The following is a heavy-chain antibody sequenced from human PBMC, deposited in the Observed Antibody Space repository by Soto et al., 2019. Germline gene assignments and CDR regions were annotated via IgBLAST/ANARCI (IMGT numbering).Heavy chain of an antibody. J-gene: IGHJ5*02. D-gene: IGHD2-2*01. Sequence: ASVKVSCKASGYTFTSYYMHWVRQAPGQGLEWMGIINPSGGSTSYAQKFQGRVTMTRDTSTSTVYMELSSLRSEDTAVYYCARKGAGSHCSSTSCYGLIGGWFDPWGQGTLVTVSS. CDR3: ARKGAGSHCSSTSCYGLIGGWFDP. CDR2: INPSGGST. V-gene: IGHV1-46*01. CDR1: GYTFTSYY.